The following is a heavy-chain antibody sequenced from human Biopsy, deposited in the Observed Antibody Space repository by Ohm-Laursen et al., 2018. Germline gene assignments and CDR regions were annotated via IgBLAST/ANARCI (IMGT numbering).Heavy chain of an antibody. CDR3: AIDGNDFLTDYLKIDQ. CDR2: INPKSGGT. CDR1: GYTFTGYY. Sequence: GASVKVSCKASGYTFTGYYLHWVRQAPGKGLEWMGWINPKSGGTHYLEKFRGRVTMTRDTSISTAYMEVSSLRSDDTAVYYCAIDGNDFLTDYLKIDQWGQGTLVTVSS. V-gene: IGHV1-2*02. J-gene: IGHJ4*02. D-gene: IGHD3-9*01.